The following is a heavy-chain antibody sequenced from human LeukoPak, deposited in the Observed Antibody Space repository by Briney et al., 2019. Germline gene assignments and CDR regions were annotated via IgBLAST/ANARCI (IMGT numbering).Heavy chain of an antibody. CDR3: ARYCSSASCHDAFDI. CDR1: GFTFTNYW. J-gene: IGHJ3*02. D-gene: IGHD2-2*01. Sequence: GGPLRLSCAASGFTFTNYWMSWVRQAPGKGLEWVANINQDGSEKYYVDSVKGRFTISRDNAKNSLYLQMNSLRAEDTAVYYCARYCSSASCHDAFDIWGQGTMVTVSS. V-gene: IGHV3-7*01. CDR2: INQDGSEK.